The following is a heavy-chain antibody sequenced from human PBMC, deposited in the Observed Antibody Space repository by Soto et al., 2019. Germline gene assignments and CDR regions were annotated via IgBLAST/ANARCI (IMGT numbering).Heavy chain of an antibody. CDR1: GFTFSSYA. V-gene: IGHV3-23*01. CDR2: ISGSGGST. J-gene: IGHJ4*02. D-gene: IGHD2-15*01. Sequence: EVQLLESGGGLVQPGGSLRLSCAASGFTFSSYAMSWVRQAPGKGLEWVSAISGSGGSTYYADSAKGRFTISRDNSRNTLYLQMNSLRAEDTAVYYCAKDSSPRDLNYFDYWGQGTLVTVSS. CDR3: AKDSSPRDLNYFDY.